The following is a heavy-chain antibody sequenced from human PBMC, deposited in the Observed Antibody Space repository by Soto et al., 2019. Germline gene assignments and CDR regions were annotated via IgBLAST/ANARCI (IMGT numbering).Heavy chain of an antibody. J-gene: IGHJ4*02. CDR1: GGSFSGYY. D-gene: IGHD6-13*01. V-gene: IGHV4-34*01. CDR3: ARAREPIAASGTGSYFDY. Sequence: QVQLQQWGAGLLKPSETLSLTCAVYGGSFSGYYWSWIRQPPGKGLEWIGEINHSGSTNYNPSLKSRVTILVDPSKYQFSLKLSSVTAADTAVYYCARAREPIAASGTGSYFDYWGQGTLVTVFS. CDR2: INHSGST.